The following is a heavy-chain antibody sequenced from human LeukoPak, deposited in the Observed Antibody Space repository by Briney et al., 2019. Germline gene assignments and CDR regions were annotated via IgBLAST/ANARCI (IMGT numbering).Heavy chain of an antibody. Sequence: GGSLRLSCEASGFSFSIYAMSWVRQAPGKGLEWISTFSGGGGSTFYAESVEGRFTISRDNSKNTLYLQMNSLRAEDTAVYYCAKDVNWDPAIPSRDYWGQGTLVTVSS. D-gene: IGHD5-18*01. V-gene: IGHV3-23*01. CDR1: GFSFSIYA. CDR3: AKDVNWDPAIPSRDY. J-gene: IGHJ4*02. CDR2: FSGGGGST.